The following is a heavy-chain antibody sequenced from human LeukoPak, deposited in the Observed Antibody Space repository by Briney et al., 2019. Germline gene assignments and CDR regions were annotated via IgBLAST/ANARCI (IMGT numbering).Heavy chain of an antibody. D-gene: IGHD2-15*01. CDR2: IRSCGGTM. V-gene: IGHV3-48*03. CDR3: ARGGSTYSRRYFDY. J-gene: IGHJ4*02. CDR1: GFTFRSYE. Sequence: PGGSLRLSCAASGFTFRSYEMNWVRQSPGKGGEWVSYIRSCGGTMFYADSVKGRFTISRDNAKNSLYLQIYSLRAEDTANYYCARGGSTYSRRYFDYWGQGTLVTVSS.